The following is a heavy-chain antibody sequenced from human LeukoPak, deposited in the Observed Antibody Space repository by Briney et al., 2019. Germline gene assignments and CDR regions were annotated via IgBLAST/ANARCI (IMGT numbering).Heavy chain of an antibody. CDR3: ARGGVFIAVAGTGGNWFDP. D-gene: IGHD6-19*01. V-gene: IGHV1-69*05. CDR2: IIPIFGTA. J-gene: IGHJ5*02. CDR1: GGTFSSYA. Sequence: GSSVKVSCKASGGTFSSYAISWVRQAPGQGLEWMGGIIPIFGTANYAQKFQGRVTITTDESTSTAYMELSSLRSEDTAVYYCARGGVFIAVAGTGGNWFDPWGQGTLVTVSS.